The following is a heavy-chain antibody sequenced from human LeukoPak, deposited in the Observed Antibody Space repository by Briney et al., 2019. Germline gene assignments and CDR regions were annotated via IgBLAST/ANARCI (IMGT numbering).Heavy chain of an antibody. CDR3: ARDGYYYEDSHYSAHDPFDI. CDR1: GGSISSGDYY. D-gene: IGHD3-22*01. V-gene: IGHV4-61*08. J-gene: IGHJ3*02. CDR2: IYYSGST. Sequence: SETLSLTCTVSGGSISSGDYYWSWIRQPPGKGLEWIGYIYYSGSTTYNPSLKSRVTISVDTSKNQFSLKLSSVTAADTALYYCARDGYYYEDSHYSAHDPFDIWGQGTMVTVSS.